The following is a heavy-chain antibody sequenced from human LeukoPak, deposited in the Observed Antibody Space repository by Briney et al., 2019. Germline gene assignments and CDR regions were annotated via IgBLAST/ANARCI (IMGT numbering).Heavy chain of an antibody. J-gene: IGHJ4*02. CDR2: ISSSSSI. CDR1: GFTFSTYD. D-gene: IGHD1-26*01. Sequence: PGGSLRLSCAASGFTFSTYDMNWVRQAPGKGLEWVSYISSSSSIYYADSVKGRFTISRDNAKNSLYLQMNSLRAEDTVVYYCASLEWGPDYWGQGTLVTVSS. CDR3: ASLEWGPDY. V-gene: IGHV3-69-1*01.